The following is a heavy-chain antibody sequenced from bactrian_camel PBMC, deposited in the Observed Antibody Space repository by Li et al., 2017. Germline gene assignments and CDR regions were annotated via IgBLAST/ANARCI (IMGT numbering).Heavy chain of an antibody. V-gene: IGHV3S67*01. CDR2: IDNAGSA. CDR3: AADITIPTQPCGYGYNF. CDR1: GYTHNDYS. J-gene: IGHJ4*01. Sequence: VQLVESGGGSVQAGGSLRLSCTVSGYTHNDYSLGWFRQAPGKEREGVAAIDNAGSATYTYAVQGRFTISKDNGKNNLYLQMDSLQVEDTAVYYCAADITIPTQPCGYGYNFWGQGTQVTVS. D-gene: IGHD4*01.